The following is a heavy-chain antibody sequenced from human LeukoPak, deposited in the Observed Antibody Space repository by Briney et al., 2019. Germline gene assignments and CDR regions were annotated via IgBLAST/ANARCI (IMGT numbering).Heavy chain of an antibody. V-gene: IGHV7-4-1*02. J-gene: IGHJ6*02. CDR3: ARDDPGGSGSYYTGLGRSSGAYYYYGMDV. Sequence: ASVKVSCKASGYTFTSYAMNWVRQAPGQGLEWMGWINTNTGNPTYAQGFTGRFVFSLDTSVSTAYLQISSLKAEDTAVYYCARDDPGGSGSYYTGLGRSSGAYYYYGMDVWGQGTTVTVSS. D-gene: IGHD3-10*01. CDR1: GYTFTSYA. CDR2: INTNTGNP.